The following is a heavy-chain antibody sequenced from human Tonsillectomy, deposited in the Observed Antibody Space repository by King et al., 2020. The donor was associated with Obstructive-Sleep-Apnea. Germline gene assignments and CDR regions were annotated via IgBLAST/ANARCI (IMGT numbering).Heavy chain of an antibody. CDR3: ASLYFYDSSGFYQNFDY. CDR2: IDPSDSYT. V-gene: IGHV5-10-1*01. CDR1: GYSFTSYW. D-gene: IGHD3-22*01. J-gene: IGHJ4*02. Sequence: VQLVESGAGVKKPGEALRISCKGSGYSFTSYWISWVRQMPGKGLEWMGTIDPSDSYTNYSPSFQGHVTISSDKSINTAYRQWSSLQASDTAMYYCASLYFYDSSGFYQNFDYWGQGTLVTVSS.